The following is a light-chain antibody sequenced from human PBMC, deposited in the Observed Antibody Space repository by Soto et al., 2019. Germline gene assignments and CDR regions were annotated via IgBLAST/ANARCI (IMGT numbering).Light chain of an antibody. CDR3: QQYGSSWT. Sequence: ENVLTQSPGTLSLSPGDRATLSCRASQSVGHNYLAWYQQRPGQAPRLLMYGASRRATGIPDRFSGSGSGTDFTLTISRLEPEDFAVYHCQQYGSSWTFGQGTKVDIK. J-gene: IGKJ1*01. V-gene: IGKV3-20*01. CDR2: GAS. CDR1: QSVGHNY.